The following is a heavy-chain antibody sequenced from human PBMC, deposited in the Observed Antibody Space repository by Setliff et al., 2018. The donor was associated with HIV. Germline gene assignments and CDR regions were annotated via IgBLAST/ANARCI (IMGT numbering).Heavy chain of an antibody. D-gene: IGHD6-19*01. CDR1: GFTFTGYY. CDR3: GRVPYRSAWFIGGHNPFDV. V-gene: IGHV1-18*04. Sequence: ASVKVSCKASGFTFTGYYLHWVRQAPGQGLEWMGWISGYNGNTKYAQRFQGRVAMTTETSTTTVYIELRSLRSDDTAVYYCGRVPYRSAWFIGGHNPFDVWGQGTMVTVSS. J-gene: IGHJ3*01. CDR2: ISGYNGNT.